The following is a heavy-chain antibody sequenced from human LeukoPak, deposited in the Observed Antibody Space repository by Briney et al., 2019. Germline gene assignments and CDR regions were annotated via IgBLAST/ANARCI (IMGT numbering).Heavy chain of an antibody. CDR1: EFTFSSYG. V-gene: IGHV3-30*18. CDR3: AKDLIAGANINYYYGMDV. J-gene: IGHJ6*02. Sequence: GGSLRLSCAASEFTFSSYGMHWVRQAPGKGLEWVAVISFDGSNEYYADSVKGRLTISRDNSKNTLFLQMNSLRAEDTAVYYCAKDLIAGANINYYYGMDVWGQGTTVTVSS. D-gene: IGHD6-25*01. CDR2: ISFDGSNE.